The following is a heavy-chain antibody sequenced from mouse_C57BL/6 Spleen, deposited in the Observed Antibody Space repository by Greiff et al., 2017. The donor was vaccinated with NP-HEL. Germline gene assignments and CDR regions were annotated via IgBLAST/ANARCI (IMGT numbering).Heavy chain of an antibody. J-gene: IGHJ2*01. CDR2: ISDGGSYT. V-gene: IGHV5-4*01. CDR3: ARDGATVASYYFDY. CDR1: GFTFSSYA. D-gene: IGHD1-1*01. Sequence: EVQLQQSGGGLVKPGGSLKLSCAASGFTFSSYAMSWVRQTPEKRLEWVATISDGGSYTYYPDNVKGRFTISRDNAKNNLYLQMSHLKSEDTAMYYCARDGATVASYYFDYWGQGTTRTVSS.